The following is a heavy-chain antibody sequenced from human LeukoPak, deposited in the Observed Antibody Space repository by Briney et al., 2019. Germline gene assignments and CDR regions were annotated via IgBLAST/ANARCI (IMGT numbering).Heavy chain of an antibody. Sequence: GGSLSLSCAPSGFSLTSYGMHWVRQAPGKGLEWVPLITYDGYYKYYSDSVKGRFTISSDTSKNTLYLQMNSLRAEDTAVYYCARDPVGGDIDYWGQGTLVTVSS. CDR2: ITYDGYYK. D-gene: IGHD5-24*01. V-gene: IGHV3-30*03. CDR3: ARDPVGGDIDY. J-gene: IGHJ4*02. CDR1: GFSLTSYG.